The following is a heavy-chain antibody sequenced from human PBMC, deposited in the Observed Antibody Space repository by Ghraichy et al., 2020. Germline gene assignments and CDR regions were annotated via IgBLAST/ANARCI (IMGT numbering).Heavy chain of an antibody. D-gene: IGHD2-2*01. Sequence: GGSLRLSCAASGFTFSSYAMSWVRQAPGKGLEWVSGISGSGGSTYYSDSVKGRFTISRDKSENTLYLQMNSLRDEDTAVYYCVKAGGRIVLGPPTNPGTEWFDPWGQGTLVTVSS. V-gene: IGHV3-23*01. CDR2: ISGSGGST. CDR3: VKAGGRIVLGPPTNPGTEWFDP. CDR1: GFTFSSYA. J-gene: IGHJ5*02.